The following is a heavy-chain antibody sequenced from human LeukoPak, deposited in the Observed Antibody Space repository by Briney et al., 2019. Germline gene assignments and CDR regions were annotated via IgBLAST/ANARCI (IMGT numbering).Heavy chain of an antibody. J-gene: IGHJ4*02. CDR3: ARHGSGSFTALDY. Sequence: GGSLRLSCAASGFTFTSYAMSWVRQAPGKGLEWVSTITASGGSTYYADSVKGRFTISRDNSKNTLYLHINSLRPDDTAVYYCARHGSGSFTALDYWGQGTLVTVSS. CDR2: ITASGGST. V-gene: IGHV3-23*01. CDR1: GFTFTSYA. D-gene: IGHD3-10*01.